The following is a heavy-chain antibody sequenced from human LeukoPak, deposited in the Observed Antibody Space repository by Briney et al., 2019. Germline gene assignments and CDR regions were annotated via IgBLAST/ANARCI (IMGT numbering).Heavy chain of an antibody. CDR2: ISWDGGST. CDR1: GFPFDGSA. Sequence: GGSLRLSCAASGFPFDGSAMHEVRQTPGKGLGWVSLISWDGGSTYYADSVKGRFTISRDNSKNSLYLQMNSLRPEDTALYYCAKDLVTGPHYYYYGMDVWGQGTTVTVSS. V-gene: IGHV3-43D*03. CDR3: AKDLVTGPHYYYYGMDV. J-gene: IGHJ6*02. D-gene: IGHD1-26*01.